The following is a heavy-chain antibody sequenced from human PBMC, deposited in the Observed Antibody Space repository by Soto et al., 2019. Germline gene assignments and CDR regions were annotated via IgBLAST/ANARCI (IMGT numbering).Heavy chain of an antibody. CDR2: IGAYNGNT. V-gene: IGHV1-18*01. Sequence: ASVKVSCKASGYTFSQYGISWVRQAPGQCFEWIGWIGAYNGNTKYVQKFQGRVTMTTDTPTSTAYMELGSLRSDDTAVYYCARAGAEVTTHLDWWGQGTLVTVSS. CDR3: ARAGAEVTTHLDW. J-gene: IGHJ4*02. CDR1: GYTFSQYG. D-gene: IGHD2-21*02.